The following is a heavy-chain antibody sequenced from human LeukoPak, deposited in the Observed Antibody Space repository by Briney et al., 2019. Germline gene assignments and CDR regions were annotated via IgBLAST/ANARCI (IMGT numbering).Heavy chain of an antibody. J-gene: IGHJ6*02. Sequence: TGGSLRLSCAASGFTFSSYWMSWVRQAPGKGLEWVANIKQDGSEKYYVDSVKGRFTISRDNSKNTLYLQMNSLRAEDTALYYCTKTIDVPAAQVGSYYYYGMDVWGQGTTVTVSS. D-gene: IGHD2-2*01. CDR2: IKQDGSEK. CDR3: TKTIDVPAAQVGSYYYYGMDV. V-gene: IGHV3-7*03. CDR1: GFTFSSYW.